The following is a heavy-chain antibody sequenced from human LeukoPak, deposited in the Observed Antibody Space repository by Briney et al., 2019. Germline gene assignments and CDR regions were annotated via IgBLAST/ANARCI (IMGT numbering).Heavy chain of an antibody. CDR3: AKDRDYGTGFDF. J-gene: IGHJ4*02. D-gene: IGHD3-16*01. Sequence: GGSLRLSCAASGFTFSSYSMNWVRQAPGKGLEWVSYISSSSSTIYYADSVKGRFAISRDNSKNTLYLQMDSLRVDDTAMFYCAKDRDYGTGFDFWGQGTLVTVS. CDR2: ISSSSSTI. V-gene: IGHV3-48*01. CDR1: GFTFSSYS.